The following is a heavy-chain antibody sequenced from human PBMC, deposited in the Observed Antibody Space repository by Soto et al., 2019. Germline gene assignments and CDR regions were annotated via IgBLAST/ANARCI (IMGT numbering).Heavy chain of an antibody. CDR3: ARDRPYSYVRRASPAPDY. V-gene: IGHV1-18*01. CDR2: ISAYNGNT. CDR1: GYTFTSYG. D-gene: IGHD3-10*02. J-gene: IGHJ4*02. Sequence: GASVKVSCKASGYTFTSYGITWVRQAPGQGLEWMGWISAYNGNTNYAQNLQGRVTMTTETSTSTAYMELRSLRSDDTAVYYCARDRPYSYVRRASPAPDYWGQGTLVTVSS.